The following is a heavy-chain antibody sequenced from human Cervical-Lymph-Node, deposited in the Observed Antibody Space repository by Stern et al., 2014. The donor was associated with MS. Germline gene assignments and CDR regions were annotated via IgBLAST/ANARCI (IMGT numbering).Heavy chain of an antibody. V-gene: IGHV4-31*03. Sequence: DQLVESGPGLVKPSQTLSLTCTVSGGSISSGAYYWSWIRQHPGKGLEWIGYIYYSGSTYYNPSLKSRVTISVDTSKNQFSLRLSSVTAADTAVYYCARASISSGSNYCDYWGQGTLVTVSS. J-gene: IGHJ4*02. CDR3: ARASISSGSNYCDY. D-gene: IGHD2-2*01. CDR1: GGSISSGAYY. CDR2: IYYSGST.